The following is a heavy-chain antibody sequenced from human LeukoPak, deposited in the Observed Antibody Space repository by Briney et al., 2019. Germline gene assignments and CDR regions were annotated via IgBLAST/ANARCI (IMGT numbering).Heavy chain of an antibody. D-gene: IGHD3-10*01. CDR3: ARVSRGVSDY. J-gene: IGHJ4*02. V-gene: IGHV4-30-4*01. CDR2: IYYSGST. CDR1: GGSFISGDYY. Sequence: PSETLSLTCTVSGGSFISGDYYWSWIRQPPGKGLEWIGYIYYSGSTSYNPSLKSRVIISVDTSKNQFSLKLSSVTAADTAVYYCARVSRGVSDYWGQGTLVTVSS.